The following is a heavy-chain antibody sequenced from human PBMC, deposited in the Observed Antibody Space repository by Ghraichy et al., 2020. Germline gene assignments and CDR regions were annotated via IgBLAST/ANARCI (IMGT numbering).Heavy chain of an antibody. CDR2: IYSGGST. Sequence: GGSLRLSCAASGFTVSSNYMSWVRQAPGKGLEWVSVIYSGGSTYYADSVKGRFTISRDNSKNTLYLQMNSLRAEDTAVYYCARRGSAAAGLKDYWGQGTLVTVSS. CDR3: ARRGSAAAGLKDY. V-gene: IGHV3-53*01. D-gene: IGHD6-13*01. J-gene: IGHJ4*02. CDR1: GFTVSSNY.